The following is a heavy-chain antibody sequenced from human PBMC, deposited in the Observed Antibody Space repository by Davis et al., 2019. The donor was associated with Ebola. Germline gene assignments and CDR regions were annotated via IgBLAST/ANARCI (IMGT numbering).Heavy chain of an antibody. D-gene: IGHD1-26*01. J-gene: IGHJ4*02. V-gene: IGHV1-46*01. CDR3: ARGQVLRELISAFDY. CDR1: GYTFTGYY. Sequence: AASVKVSCKASGYTFTGYYMHWVRQAPGQGLEWMGIINPSGGSTSYAQKFQGRVTMTRDTPTSTVYMELSSLRSEDTAVYYCARGQVLRELISAFDYWGQGTLVTVSS. CDR2: INPSGGST.